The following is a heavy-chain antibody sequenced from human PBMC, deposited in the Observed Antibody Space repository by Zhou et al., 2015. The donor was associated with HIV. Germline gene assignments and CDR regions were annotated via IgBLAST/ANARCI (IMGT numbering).Heavy chain of an antibody. CDR2: IIPLTREV. CDR1: GDPFSSYA. Sequence: QSQIVQSGAEVKQPGSSVKLSCRSSGDPFSSYAVSWVRQAPGQGPEFMGRIIPLTREVMYSEKFRDRIKISADRSTAIVFLEVTGLISSDTAVYYCARVPYHDSGPHYPFLDGAYSWGRGNPRSPSPQ. V-gene: IGHV1-69*06. D-gene: IGHD3-22*01. J-gene: IGHJ4*02. CDR3: ARVPYHDSGPHYPFLDGAYS.